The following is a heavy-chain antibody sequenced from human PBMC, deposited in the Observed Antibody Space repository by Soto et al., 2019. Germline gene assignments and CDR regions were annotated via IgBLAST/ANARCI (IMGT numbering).Heavy chain of an antibody. CDR3: AADATAWQQMVPSDY. J-gene: IGHJ4*02. V-gene: IGHV1-58*01. D-gene: IGHD2-8*01. CDR1: GFTFTSSA. CDR2: IAVGSGYT. Sequence: GASVKVSCKASGFTFTSSAFQWVRQARGHRLEWIGWIAVGSGYTNYAQGFQDRVTLTRDMSTATTYMELSRLTPEDKAIYYCAADATAWQQMVPSDYWGQGTLVTVSS.